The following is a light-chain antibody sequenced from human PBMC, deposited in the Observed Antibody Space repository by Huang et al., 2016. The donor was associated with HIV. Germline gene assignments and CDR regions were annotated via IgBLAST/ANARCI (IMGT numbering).Light chain of an antibody. Sequence: DIQMTQAPPSLSAAVGDRVIITCRASQIINKYLNWHQKMPGRAPKLLISGASSLQGGVSSRFSGSGSGTDFTLTIRDLQPEDTATYHCQQSYNIPRTFGQGTLLEI. CDR1: QIINKY. CDR2: GAS. CDR3: QQSYNIPRT. J-gene: IGKJ2*01. V-gene: IGKV1-39*01.